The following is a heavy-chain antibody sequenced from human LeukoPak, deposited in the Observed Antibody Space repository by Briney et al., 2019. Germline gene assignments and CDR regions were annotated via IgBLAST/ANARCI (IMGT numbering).Heavy chain of an antibody. CDR2: IRSKAYGSTT. D-gene: IGHD6-19*01. V-gene: IGHV3-49*04. CDR1: GFTFGDYA. J-gene: IGHJ4*02. Sequence: GRSLRLSCTASGFTFGDYAMSWVRQDPGKGLEWVGFIRSKAYGSTTEYAASVKGRFTISRDDSKSIAYLQMNSLKTEDTAVYYCTSPVAGYGGQGTLVTVS. CDR3: TSPVAGY.